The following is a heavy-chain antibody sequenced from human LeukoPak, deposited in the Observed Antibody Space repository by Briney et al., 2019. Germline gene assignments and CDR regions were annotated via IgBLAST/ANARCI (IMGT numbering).Heavy chain of an antibody. CDR1: GGSISSGGYY. CDR2: IYYSGST. CDR3: ARGEDPSYYYDSSGGYYLDY. V-gene: IGHV4-31*03. D-gene: IGHD3-22*01. Sequence: SQTLSLTCTVSGGSISSGGYYWSWIRQHPGKGLEWIGYIYYSGSTYYNPSLKSRVTISVDTSKNQFSLKLSSVTAADTAVYYCARGEDPSYYYDSSGGYYLDYWGQGTLVIVSS. J-gene: IGHJ4*02.